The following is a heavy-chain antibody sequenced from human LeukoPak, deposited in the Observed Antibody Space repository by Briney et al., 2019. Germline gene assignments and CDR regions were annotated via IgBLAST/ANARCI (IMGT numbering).Heavy chain of an antibody. CDR1: GFTFSTYA. V-gene: IGHV3-30-3*01. D-gene: IGHD1-26*01. CDR2: ISNDGANK. J-gene: IGHJ4*02. Sequence: GGSLRLSCAASGFTFSTYAMHWVREAPGKGLVWVAVISNDGANKHYADSVRGRFTISRDNSKNTLSMHMNSLRSEDTAVYYCARVGERGYWGQGILVTVSS. CDR3: ARVGERGY.